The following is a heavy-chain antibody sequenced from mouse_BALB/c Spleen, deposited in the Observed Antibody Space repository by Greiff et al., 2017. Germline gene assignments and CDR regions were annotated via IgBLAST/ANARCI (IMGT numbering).Heavy chain of an antibody. CDR3: ARSGGNYEAWFAY. CDR1: GYSITSDYA. V-gene: IGHV3-2*02. D-gene: IGHD2-1*01. CDR2: ISYSGST. Sequence: EVKLQESGPGLVKPSQSLSLTCTVTGYSITSDYAWTWIRQFPGNQLEWMGYISYSGSTSYNPSLKSRISITRDTSKNQFFLQLNSVTTEDTATYYCARSGGNYEAWFAYWGQGTLVTVSA. J-gene: IGHJ3*01.